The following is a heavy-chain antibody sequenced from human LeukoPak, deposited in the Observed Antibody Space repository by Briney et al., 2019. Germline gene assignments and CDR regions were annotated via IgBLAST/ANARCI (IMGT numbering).Heavy chain of an antibody. J-gene: IGHJ4*02. D-gene: IGHD2-2*01. CDR1: GFTFSSYG. V-gene: IGHV3-30*18. CDR3: AKVGGYCSSTSCPYFDY. CDR2: ISYDGSNK. Sequence: GGSLRLSCAASGFTFSSYGMHWVRQAPGKGLEWVAVISYDGSNKYYADSGKGRFTISRDNSKNTLYLQMNSLRAEDTAVYYCAKVGGYCSSTSCPYFDYWGQGTLVTVSS.